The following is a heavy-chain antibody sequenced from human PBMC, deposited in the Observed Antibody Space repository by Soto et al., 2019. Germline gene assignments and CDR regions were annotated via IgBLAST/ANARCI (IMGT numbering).Heavy chain of an antibody. V-gene: IGHV4-39*01. Sequence: PSETLSLTCTVSGGSISSSSYYWGWIRQPPGKGLEWIGSIYYSGSTYYNPSLKSRVTISVDTSKNQFSLKLSSVTAADTAVYYCARPYCSGGSCYRNVNWFDPWGQGTLVTVSS. CDR2: IYYSGST. D-gene: IGHD2-15*01. J-gene: IGHJ5*02. CDR1: GGSISSSSYY. CDR3: ARPYCSGGSCYRNVNWFDP.